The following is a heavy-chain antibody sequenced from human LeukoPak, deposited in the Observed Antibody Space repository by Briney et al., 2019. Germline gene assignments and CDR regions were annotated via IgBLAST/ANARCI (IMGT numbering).Heavy chain of an antibody. CDR1: GGSISSYY. J-gene: IGHJ4*02. D-gene: IGHD4-23*01. CDR2: IYTSGST. CDR3: ARDRWSGESDY. Sequence: SSETLSLTCTVSGGSISSYYWSWIRQPAGKGLEWIGRIYTSGSTNYNPSLKSRVTMSVDTSKNQFSLKLSSVTAADTAVCYCARDRWSGESDYWGQGTLVTVSS. V-gene: IGHV4-4*07.